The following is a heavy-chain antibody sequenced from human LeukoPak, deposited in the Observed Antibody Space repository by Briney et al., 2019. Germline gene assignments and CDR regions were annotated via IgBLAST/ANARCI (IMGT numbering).Heavy chain of an antibody. J-gene: IGHJ4*02. D-gene: IGHD5-18*01. V-gene: IGHV3-23*01. CDR2: ISGSGGST. CDR3: TTSQHSYGDDAY. CDR1: GFTFSSYA. Sequence: GGSLRLSCAASGFTFSSYAMSWVRQAPGKGLEWVSAISGSGGSTYYADSVKGRFTISRDISKNTLYLQMNSLKTEDTAVYYCTTSQHSYGDDAYWGQGTLVTVSS.